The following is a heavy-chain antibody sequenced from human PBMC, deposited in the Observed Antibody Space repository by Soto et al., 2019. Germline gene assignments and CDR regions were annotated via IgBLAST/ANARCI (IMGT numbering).Heavy chain of an antibody. Sequence: ASVKVSCKASGYTFTSYDINWVRQATGQGLEWMGWMNPNNGNTNYAQKFQGRVTMTTDTSTSTAYMELSSLRSDDTAVYYCARGYCTNGVCYTFDYWGQGTLVTVSS. J-gene: IGHJ4*02. D-gene: IGHD2-8*01. CDR3: ARGYCTNGVCYTFDY. V-gene: IGHV1-8*01. CDR1: GYTFTSYD. CDR2: MNPNNGNT.